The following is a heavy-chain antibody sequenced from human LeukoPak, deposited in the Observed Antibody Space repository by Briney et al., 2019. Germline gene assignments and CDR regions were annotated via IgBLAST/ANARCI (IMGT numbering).Heavy chain of an antibody. CDR3: AKGDTSYYYYMDV. D-gene: IGHD5-18*01. CDR2: ISGSGGST. V-gene: IGHV3-23*01. CDR1: GFTFSSYA. J-gene: IGHJ6*03. Sequence: GGSLRLSCAASGFTFSSYAMIWVRQAPGKGLEWVSAISGSGGSTYYADSVKGRCTISRDNSENTVFLQVNSLRVDDTAEYFCAKGDTSYYYYMDVWGKGTTVTVSS.